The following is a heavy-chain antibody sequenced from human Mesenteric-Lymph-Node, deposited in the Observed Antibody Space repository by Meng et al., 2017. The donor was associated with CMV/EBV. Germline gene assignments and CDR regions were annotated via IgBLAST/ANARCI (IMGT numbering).Heavy chain of an antibody. CDR3: AQSRRVLRFLEWLSPPGGMDV. Sequence: SETLSLTCAVYGGSFSGYYWNWIRQPPGKGLEWIGEINHSGSTNYNPSLKSRVTISVDTSKNQFSLKLSSVTAADTAVYYCAQSRRVLRFLEWLSPPGGMDVWGQGTTVTVSS. J-gene: IGHJ6*02. CDR2: INHSGST. V-gene: IGHV4-34*01. D-gene: IGHD3-3*01. CDR1: GGSFSGYY.